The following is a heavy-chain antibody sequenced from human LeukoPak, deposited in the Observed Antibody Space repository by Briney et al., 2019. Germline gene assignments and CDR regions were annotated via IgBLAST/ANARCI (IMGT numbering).Heavy chain of an antibody. CDR1: GGSISSYY. CDR3: ARTLRNYYDSSGYPYYYYYMDV. D-gene: IGHD3-22*01. CDR2: IYYSGST. Sequence: PSETLSLTCTVSGGSISSYYWSWIRQPPGKGLEWIGYIYYSGSTNYNPSLKRRVTISVDTSKNQFSLKLSSVTAADTAVYYCARTLRNYYDSSGYPYYYYYMDVWGKGTTVTVSS. V-gene: IGHV4-59*01. J-gene: IGHJ6*03.